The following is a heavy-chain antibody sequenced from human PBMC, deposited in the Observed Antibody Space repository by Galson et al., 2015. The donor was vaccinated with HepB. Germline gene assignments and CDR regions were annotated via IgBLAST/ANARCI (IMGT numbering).Heavy chain of an antibody. CDR3: AKDSSTSCYGFCWYFDL. J-gene: IGHJ2*01. CDR2: ISGSGGST. Sequence: SLRLSCAASGFTFSSYAMSWVRQAPGKGLEWVSAISGSGGSTYYADSVKGRFTISRDNSKNTLYLQMNSLRAEDTAVYYCAKDSSTSCYGFCWYFDLWGRGTLVTVSS. D-gene: IGHD2-2*01. V-gene: IGHV3-23*01. CDR1: GFTFSSYA.